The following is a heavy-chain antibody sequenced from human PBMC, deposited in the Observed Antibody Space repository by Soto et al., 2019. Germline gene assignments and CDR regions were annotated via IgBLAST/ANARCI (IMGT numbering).Heavy chain of an antibody. Sequence: GAPVKVSCKGSGGTFSSYAISWVRQAPGQGLEWMGGIIPIFGTANYAQKFQGRVTMTRDTSISTAYMELSRLRSDDTAVYYCARAVCIGGSCYPRGDAFDIWGQGTMVTVS. CDR2: IIPIFGTA. CDR1: GGTFSSYA. D-gene: IGHD2-15*01. J-gene: IGHJ3*02. CDR3: ARAVCIGGSCYPRGDAFDI. V-gene: IGHV1-69*05.